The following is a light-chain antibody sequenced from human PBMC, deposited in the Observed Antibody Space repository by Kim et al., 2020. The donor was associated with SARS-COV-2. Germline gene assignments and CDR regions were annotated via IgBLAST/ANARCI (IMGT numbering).Light chain of an antibody. CDR1: SSDVGGYNL. V-gene: IGLV2-23*02. CDR2: EVT. CDR3: CSYARTNTLL. Sequence: GQSVTISGTGTSSDVGGYNLVSWYQQQPGQAPKLIIYEVTKRPSGVSDRFSGSKSGNTASLTISGLQADDEADYSCCSYARTNTLLFGGGTQLTVL. J-gene: IGLJ7*01.